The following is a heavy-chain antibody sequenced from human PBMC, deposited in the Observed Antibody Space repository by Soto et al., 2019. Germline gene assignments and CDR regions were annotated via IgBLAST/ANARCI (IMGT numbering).Heavy chain of an antibody. CDR3: NRGSEYDFWSGYL. CDR1: GGTSTRYA. J-gene: IGHJ4*02. CDR2: IVLMFGTK. V-gene: IGHV1-69*06. Sequence: QERLVQSGAEVRKPGSSVKVSCKVTGGTSTRYAINWVRQAPGQGREWMGGIVLMFGTKKNAQKFQGRVTIPADTSTNIAYMELRRLRSEDTAVYYCNRGSEYDFWSGYLWAQGTLVSVSS. D-gene: IGHD3-3*01.